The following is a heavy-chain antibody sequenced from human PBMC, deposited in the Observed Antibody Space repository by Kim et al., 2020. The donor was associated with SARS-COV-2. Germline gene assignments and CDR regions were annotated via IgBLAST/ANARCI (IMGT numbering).Heavy chain of an antibody. CDR1: GFTFRSNA. CDR3: AKRGVYYFDF. D-gene: IGHD2-8*01. CDR2: ISGSGGST. V-gene: IGHV3-23*01. J-gene: IGHJ4*02. Sequence: GGSLRLSCAASGFTFRSNAMSWVRQAPGKGLEWVSVISGSGGSTYYADSVKGRFTISRDNSKNTLYLQMNSLRAEDTALYYCAKRGVYYFDFWGQGTLVTVSS.